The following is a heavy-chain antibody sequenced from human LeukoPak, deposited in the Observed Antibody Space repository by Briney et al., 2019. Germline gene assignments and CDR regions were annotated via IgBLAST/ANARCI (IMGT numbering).Heavy chain of an antibody. CDR3: ARGGVNYWNPRY. Sequence: GRSLRLSCVASGFTVSSYYMSWVRQAPGKGLEWVSLLYTGGTTYYADSVEGRFTTSRDDSKNTIYLQMNTLRAEDTAVYYCARGGVNYWNPRYWGQGTLVTVSS. V-gene: IGHV3-53*01. D-gene: IGHD1-1*01. CDR2: LYTGGTT. CDR1: GFTVSSYY. J-gene: IGHJ4*02.